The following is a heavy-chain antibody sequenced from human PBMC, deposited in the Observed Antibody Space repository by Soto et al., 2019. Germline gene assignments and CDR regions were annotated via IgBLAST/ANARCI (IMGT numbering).Heavy chain of an antibody. CDR1: GYTFSGYY. J-gene: IGHJ6*02. CDR3: ARSLTEGYCTITGCYTRPLYGMDV. D-gene: IGHD2-2*02. V-gene: IGHV1-2*02. Sequence: ASVKVSCKSSGYTFSGYYIHWLRQAPGQGLEWMGWINPNSGGTNYAQKFQGRVTVTRDTPTSTAYMELSRLTSDDTAVYYCARSLTEGYCTITGCYTRPLYGMDVWGQGTTVTVSS. CDR2: INPNSGGT.